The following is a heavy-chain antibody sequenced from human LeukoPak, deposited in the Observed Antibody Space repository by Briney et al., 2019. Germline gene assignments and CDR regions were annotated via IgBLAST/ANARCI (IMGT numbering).Heavy chain of an antibody. CDR3: ARLTGSGTYYFDY. CDR2: IYPGDSDT. D-gene: IGHD6-19*01. CDR1: GYSFTSHW. J-gene: IGHJ4*02. V-gene: IGHV5-51*01. Sequence: GESLKISCKGSGYSFTSHWIGWVRQMPGKGLDWMGIIYPGDSDTTYSRSFQGQVTISADKSVSTAYLQWSSLKASDTAMYYCARLTGSGTYYFDYWGQGTLVTVSS.